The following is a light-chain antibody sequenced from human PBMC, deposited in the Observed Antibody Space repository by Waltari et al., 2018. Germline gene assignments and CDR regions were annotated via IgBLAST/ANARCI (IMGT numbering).Light chain of an antibody. J-gene: IGLJ1*01. Sequence: WYQQAPVTAPKRRIYEVNDRATGVPDRFSGSRSGDTASLTISGLQAEDAADYYCSSYTSSNPYLFGTGTKVTVL. CDR3: SSYTSSNPYL. V-gene: IGLV2-18*02. CDR2: EVN.